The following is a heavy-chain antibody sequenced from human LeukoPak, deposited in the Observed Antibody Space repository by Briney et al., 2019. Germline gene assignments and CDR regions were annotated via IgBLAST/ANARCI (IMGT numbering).Heavy chain of an antibody. D-gene: IGHD6-19*01. Sequence: PSETLSITCAVYGGSFSGYYWSWIRQPPGKGLEWIGEINHSGSTNYNPSLKSRVTISVDTSKNQFSLKLSSVTAADTAVYYCARGPPGIAVAGTSIGMDVWGQGTTVTVSS. CDR1: GGSFSGYY. J-gene: IGHJ6*02. V-gene: IGHV4-34*01. CDR2: INHSGST. CDR3: ARGPPGIAVAGTSIGMDV.